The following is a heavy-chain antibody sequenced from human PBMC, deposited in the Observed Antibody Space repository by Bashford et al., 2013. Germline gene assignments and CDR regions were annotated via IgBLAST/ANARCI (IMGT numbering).Heavy chain of an antibody. CDR2: IWYDGSNK. Sequence: VRQAPGKGLEWVAVIWYDGSNKYYVDSVKGRFTISRDNSKNTLYLQMNSLRAEDTAVYYCAREYCSSTSCTFDYWGQGTLVTVSS. CDR3: AREYCSSTSCTFDY. V-gene: IGHV3-33*01. J-gene: IGHJ4*02. D-gene: IGHD2-2*01.